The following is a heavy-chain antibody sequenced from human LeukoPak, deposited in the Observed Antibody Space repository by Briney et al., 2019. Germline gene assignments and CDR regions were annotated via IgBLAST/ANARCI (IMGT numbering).Heavy chain of an antibody. D-gene: IGHD3-22*01. J-gene: IGHJ4*02. CDR3: ARDRGSGYYDY. V-gene: IGHV3-13*01. CDR2: IGTAGDT. CDR1: GFTFSSYD. Sequence: PGGSLRLSCAASGFTFSSYDMHWVRQATGKGLEWVSAIGTAGDTYYPGSVKGRFTISRENAKNSLYLQMNSLRAGDTAVYYCARDRGSGYYDYWSQGALVTVSS.